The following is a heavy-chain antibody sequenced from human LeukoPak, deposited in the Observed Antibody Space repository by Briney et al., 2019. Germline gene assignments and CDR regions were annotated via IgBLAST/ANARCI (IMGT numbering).Heavy chain of an antibody. D-gene: IGHD6-13*01. CDR3: ARDGGIAAAGIDY. Sequence: PSETLSLTCAVYGGSFSGYYWSWIRQPPGKGLEWIGEINHSGSTYYNPSLKSRVTISVDTSKNQFSLKLSSVTAADTAVYYCARDGGIAAAGIDYWGQGTLVTVSS. CDR1: GGSFSGYY. CDR2: INHSGST. V-gene: IGHV4-34*01. J-gene: IGHJ4*02.